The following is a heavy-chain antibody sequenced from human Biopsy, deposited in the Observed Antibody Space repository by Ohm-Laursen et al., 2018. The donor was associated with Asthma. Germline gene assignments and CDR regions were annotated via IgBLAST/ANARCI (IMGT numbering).Heavy chain of an antibody. CDR1: GYTFIGCH. V-gene: IGHV1-2*06. CDR3: ARGQKSAGDRWFDP. J-gene: IGHJ5*02. D-gene: IGHD6-13*01. CDR2: INPNRGGT. Sequence: ASVKVSCKASGYTFIGCHIHWMRQAPGQGLEWMGRINPNRGGTNYAQKFKGRVTMTRDTSISTAYMEVSRLRSDDTAVYYCARGQKSAGDRWFDPWGQGTLVTVSS.